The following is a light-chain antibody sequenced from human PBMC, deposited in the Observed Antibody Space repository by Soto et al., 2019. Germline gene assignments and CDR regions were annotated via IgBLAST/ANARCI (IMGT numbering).Light chain of an antibody. CDR3: AAWDDSLSAWV. CDR2: TNN. CDR1: SSNIGINY. V-gene: IGLV1-47*02. J-gene: IGLJ3*02. Sequence: QSVLTQPPSASGTPGQRVTISCSGSSSNIGINYVYWYQQFPGTAPKLLIYTNNQRPSGVPDRFSGSKSGTSASLAISGLRSEDEADYYCAAWDDSLSAWVFGGGTKLTVL.